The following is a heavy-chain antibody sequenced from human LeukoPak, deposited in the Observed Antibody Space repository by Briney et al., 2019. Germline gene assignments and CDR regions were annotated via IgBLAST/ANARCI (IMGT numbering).Heavy chain of an antibody. CDR3: ARDQYDTWSRRGNFDS. CDR1: GFSFSSYA. J-gene: IGHJ4*02. D-gene: IGHD3-3*01. Sequence: GGSLRLSCAASGFSFSSYAMHWVRQAPGKGLEWVANIKLDGSEKNYVDSVKGRFTISRDNTKNSLYLQMNSLRAEDTAVFYCARDQYDTWSRRGNFDSWGQGTLVIVSS. CDR2: IKLDGSEK. V-gene: IGHV3-7*03.